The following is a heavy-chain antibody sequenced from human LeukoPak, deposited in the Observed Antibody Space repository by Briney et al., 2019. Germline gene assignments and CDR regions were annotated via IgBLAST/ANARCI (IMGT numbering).Heavy chain of an antibody. J-gene: IGHJ3*02. CDR2: TYYSGST. CDR3: ARVKANTIFGVVILDAFDI. Sequence: PSETLSLTCTVSGGSISSYYWSWIRQPPGKGLEWIGYTYYSGSTNYNPSLKSRVTISVDTSKNQFSLKLSSVTAADTAVYYCARVKANTIFGVVILDAFDIWGQGTMVTVSS. CDR1: GGSISSYY. D-gene: IGHD3-3*01. V-gene: IGHV4-59*01.